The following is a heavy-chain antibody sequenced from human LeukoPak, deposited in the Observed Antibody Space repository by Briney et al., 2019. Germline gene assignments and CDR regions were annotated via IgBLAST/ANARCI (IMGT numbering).Heavy chain of an antibody. CDR3: ARDPLTGHSSSWLPYYYYMDV. D-gene: IGHD6-13*01. Sequence: GASVKVSCKASGYTFTSYGISWVRQAPGQGLEWMGWISAYNGNTNYAQKLQGRVTMTTDTSTSTAYMELRSLRSDDTAVYYCARDPLTGHSSSWLPYYYYMDVWGKGTTVTVSS. CDR2: ISAYNGNT. V-gene: IGHV1-18*01. J-gene: IGHJ6*03. CDR1: GYTFTSYG.